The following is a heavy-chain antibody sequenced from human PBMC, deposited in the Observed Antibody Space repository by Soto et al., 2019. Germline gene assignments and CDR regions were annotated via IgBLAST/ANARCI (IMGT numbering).Heavy chain of an antibody. Sequence: PRGSLRLACAASGFTFVNYGIRCVRHPPFKWREWISSILYDGSDKYYADSVKGRFTISRDGSKNTLYLQMDSLRPEDTAVYYCAKWGEVSHNPGGNYYYGMDVWGQGTTVTVSS. CDR3: AKWGEVSHNPGGNYYYGMDV. D-gene: IGHD3-16*01. CDR1: GFTFVNYG. V-gene: IGHV3-30*02. J-gene: IGHJ6*02. CDR2: ILYDGSDK.